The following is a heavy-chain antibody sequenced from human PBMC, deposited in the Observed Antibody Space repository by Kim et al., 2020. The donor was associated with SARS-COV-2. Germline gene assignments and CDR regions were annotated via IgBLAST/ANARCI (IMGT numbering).Heavy chain of an antibody. CDR3: ARGSFSSSWRLDY. V-gene: IGHV1-69*01. Sequence: YAATFQGRVTIPADESTSTAYMELSSLDSDDTAVYYCARGSFSSSWRLDYWGQGTLVIVSS. J-gene: IGHJ4*02. D-gene: IGHD6-13*01.